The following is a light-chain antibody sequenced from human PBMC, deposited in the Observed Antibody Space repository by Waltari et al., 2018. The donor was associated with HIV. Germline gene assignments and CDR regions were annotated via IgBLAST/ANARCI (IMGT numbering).Light chain of an antibody. Sequence: SYELTQPPSVSVSPGQTASISCSAGKLGDRYASWYQQRPGQSPVLIIYQDKKRPSGIPERFSGSNSGNTATLTISGTQTMDEADYYCQVWDYRGYVMFGGGTKLTVL. CDR2: QDK. J-gene: IGLJ3*02. V-gene: IGLV3-1*01. CDR3: QVWDYRGYVM. CDR1: KLGDRY.